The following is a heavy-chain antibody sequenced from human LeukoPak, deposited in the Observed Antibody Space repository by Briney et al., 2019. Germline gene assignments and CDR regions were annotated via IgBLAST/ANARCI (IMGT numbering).Heavy chain of an antibody. CDR3: ARIMEHCSSTSCYYGMDV. CDR1: GGTFNNYA. D-gene: IGHD2-2*01. V-gene: IGHV1-69*13. CDR2: IIPLFRTA. Sequence: SVKVSCKTSGGTFNNYAINWVRQAPGQGLEWMGGIIPLFRTANYAQNFQGRVTITADESTRTAYMELSSLRSEDTAVYYCARIMEHCSSTSCYYGMDVWGQGTTVTVSS. J-gene: IGHJ6*02.